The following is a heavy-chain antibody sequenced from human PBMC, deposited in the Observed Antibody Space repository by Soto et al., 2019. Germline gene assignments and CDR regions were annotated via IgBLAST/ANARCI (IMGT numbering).Heavy chain of an antibody. V-gene: IGHV3-21*01. CDR1: GFTFSTYS. J-gene: IGHJ6*02. CDR2: ISSRSDI. CDR3: AREYTAWPLAYGLDV. Sequence: GGSLRLSCVGSGFTFSTYSINWVRQAPGKGLEWVSSISSRSDIYYADSVKGRFTISRDNAKNSVSLQMNSLRAEDTAVYYCAREYTAWPLAYGLDVWGQGTMVTVSS. D-gene: IGHD2-2*02.